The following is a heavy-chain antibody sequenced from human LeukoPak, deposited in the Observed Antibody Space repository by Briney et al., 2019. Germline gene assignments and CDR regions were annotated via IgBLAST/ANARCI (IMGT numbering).Heavy chain of an antibody. CDR2: ISVYSGNT. CDR1: GYTFSNFG. D-gene: IGHD6-19*01. Sequence: ASVKVSCKASGYTFSNFGFSWVRQAPGQGLEWMGWISVYSGNTNYAQRFQGRVTLTTDTSTSTAYTELTSLRSDNTAVYYCARDRTSGPGLQVPGTWGQGTLVTVSS. J-gene: IGHJ4*02. V-gene: IGHV1-18*01. CDR3: ARDRTSGPGLQVPGT.